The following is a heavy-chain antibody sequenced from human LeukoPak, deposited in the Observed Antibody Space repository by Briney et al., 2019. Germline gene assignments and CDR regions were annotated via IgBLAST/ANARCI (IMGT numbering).Heavy chain of an antibody. D-gene: IGHD2-2*01. CDR3: ATHCSSTSCPFDAFDI. J-gene: IGHJ3*02. Sequence: ASVTVSFKASGYTFTIYYMHWVRQAPGQGLEWMGIINPSGGSTSYAQKFQGRVTITRDTSTSTVYMELSSLRSEDTAVYYCATHCSSTSCPFDAFDIWGQGTMVTVSS. V-gene: IGHV1-46*01. CDR2: INPSGGST. CDR1: GYTFTIYY.